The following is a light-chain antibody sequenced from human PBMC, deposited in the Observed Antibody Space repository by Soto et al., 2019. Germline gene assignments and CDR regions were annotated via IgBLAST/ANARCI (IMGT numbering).Light chain of an antibody. V-gene: IGLV1-47*02. CDR1: SSNIGSSY. Sequence: QSVLTQPPSASGTPGHRVTISCSGSSSNIGSSYVYWYQQLPGTAPKLLIYSNNKRPSGVPDRFSGSKSGTSAYLAISGLRAEDEADSYCAAWDDSLSGTVFGVGTKLTVL. CDR3: AAWDDSLSGTV. J-gene: IGLJ2*01. CDR2: SNN.